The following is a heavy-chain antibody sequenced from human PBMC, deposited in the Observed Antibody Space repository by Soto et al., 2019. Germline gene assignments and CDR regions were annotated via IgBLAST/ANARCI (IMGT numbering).Heavy chain of an antibody. Sequence: QVQLQESGPGLVKPSETLSLTCTVSGGSISFYYWSWIRQSPGKGLEWIGFMYYSGSTNYNPSLKSRVTMSGDTSKNQFSLRLRSVTAADTAVYYCARHTTVTFTFDPWGQGTQVTVSS. CDR1: GGSISFYY. J-gene: IGHJ5*02. V-gene: IGHV4-59*08. CDR3: ARHTTVTFTFDP. CDR2: MYYSGST. D-gene: IGHD4-17*01.